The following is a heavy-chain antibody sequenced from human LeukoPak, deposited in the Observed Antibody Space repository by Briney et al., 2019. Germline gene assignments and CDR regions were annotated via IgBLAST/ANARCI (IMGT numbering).Heavy chain of an antibody. D-gene: IGHD6-13*01. Sequence: QPGGSLRLSCAASGFTFSNYWMTWVRQAPGRGLEWVANLKQDGSEKYYVDSAKGRFTISRDNAKNSLYLQMNSLRVEDTAVYYCARAGGTSWADYWGQGTLVTVSS. CDR1: GFTFSNYW. V-gene: IGHV3-7*01. CDR2: LKQDGSEK. J-gene: IGHJ4*02. CDR3: ARAGGTSWADY.